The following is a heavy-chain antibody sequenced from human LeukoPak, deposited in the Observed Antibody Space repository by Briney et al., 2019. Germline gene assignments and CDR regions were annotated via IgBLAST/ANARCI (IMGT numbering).Heavy chain of an antibody. Sequence: GGSLRLSCAASGFTFSSYWMTWVRQAPGKGLEWVANIKQDGSEKYYVGSVKGRFTISRDNSKNTLYLQMNSLRAEDTAVYYCAKEKSRFDAFDIWGQGTMVTVSS. D-gene: IGHD6-13*01. J-gene: IGHJ3*02. CDR1: GFTFSSYW. V-gene: IGHV3-7*01. CDR2: IKQDGSEK. CDR3: AKEKSRFDAFDI.